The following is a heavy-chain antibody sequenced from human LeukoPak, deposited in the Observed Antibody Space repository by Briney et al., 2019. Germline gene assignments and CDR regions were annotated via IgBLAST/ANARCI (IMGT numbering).Heavy chain of an antibody. CDR2: IYYSGST. Sequence: SETLSLTCTVSGGSISSSSYYWGWIRQPPGKGLEWIGSIYYSGSTYYNPSLKSRVTISVDTSKNQFSLKLSSVTASDTAMYYCARRSLGYSSDERADAFDIWGQGTMVTVSS. V-gene: IGHV4-39*07. J-gene: IGHJ3*02. D-gene: IGHD6-19*01. CDR1: GGSISSSSYY. CDR3: ARRSLGYSSDERADAFDI.